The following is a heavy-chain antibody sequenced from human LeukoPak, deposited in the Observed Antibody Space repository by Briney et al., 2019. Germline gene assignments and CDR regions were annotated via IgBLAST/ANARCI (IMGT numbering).Heavy chain of an antibody. Sequence: GGSLRLSCAASGFTFNTYSMSWVRQAPGKGLEWVSVIYSGGSTYYADSVKGRFTISRDNSKNTLYLQMNSLRAEDTAVYYCARESGIAAAHFDYWGQGTLVTVSS. CDR2: IYSGGST. J-gene: IGHJ4*02. V-gene: IGHV3-53*01. CDR1: GFTFNTYS. CDR3: ARESGIAAAHFDY. D-gene: IGHD6-13*01.